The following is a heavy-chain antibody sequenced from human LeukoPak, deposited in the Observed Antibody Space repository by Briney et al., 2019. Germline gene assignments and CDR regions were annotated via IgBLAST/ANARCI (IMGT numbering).Heavy chain of an antibody. V-gene: IGHV4-59*08. Sequence: SETLSLTCTVSGGSISSYYWSRIRQPPGKGLAWLGYIFYSGGTNYNPSLKSRVTISVDTSKNQFSLKLSSVTAADTAMYYCARHRGGSYSTFDYWGQGTLVTVSS. CDR1: GGSISSYY. J-gene: IGHJ4*02. CDR2: IFYSGGT. D-gene: IGHD1-26*01. CDR3: ARHRGGSYSTFDY.